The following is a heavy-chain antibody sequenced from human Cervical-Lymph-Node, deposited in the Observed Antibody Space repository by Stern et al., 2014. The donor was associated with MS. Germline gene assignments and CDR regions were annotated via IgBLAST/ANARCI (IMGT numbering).Heavy chain of an antibody. J-gene: IGHJ4*02. CDR3: ARRGHGYMGIDY. CDR2: IYPGDSET. V-gene: IGHV5-51*03. Sequence: VQLVQSGAEVKKPGESLRISCEVSGYKFTNNWIGWVRQMPGKGLEWMGIIYPGDSETRCSPSFQGQVTILVDKSNTTAYLQWSSLKASDTALYYCARRGHGYMGIDYWGQGTPVTVSS. D-gene: IGHD5-24*01. CDR1: GYKFTNNW.